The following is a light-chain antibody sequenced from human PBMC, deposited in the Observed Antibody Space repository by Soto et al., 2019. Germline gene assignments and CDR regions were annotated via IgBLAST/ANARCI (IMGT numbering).Light chain of an antibody. V-gene: IGLV2-14*01. Sequence: QSALTQPASVSGSPGQSITVSCTGTSSDVGGYNYVSWYQQHPGKAPNLIIYEVTNRASGVSDRFFGSKSGNTASLTISGLQADDEGDYYCTSYTISNTWVFGGGTQLTVL. CDR3: TSYTISNTWV. J-gene: IGLJ3*02. CDR1: SSDVGGYNY. CDR2: EVT.